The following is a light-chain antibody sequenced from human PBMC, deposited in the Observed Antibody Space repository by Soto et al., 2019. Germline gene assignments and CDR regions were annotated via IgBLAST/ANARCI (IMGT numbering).Light chain of an antibody. J-gene: IGKJ3*01. Sequence: EIVLTQSPGTLSLSPGERATLSCRASQSLSSSQLAWYQQKPGQAPRLLIHDASSRATGISDRFTGSGSGTDFTLTITTLEPEDYAVYYCQQYGSSPRTFGLGTKLESK. CDR3: QQYGSSPRT. V-gene: IGKV3-20*01. CDR2: DAS. CDR1: QSLSSSQ.